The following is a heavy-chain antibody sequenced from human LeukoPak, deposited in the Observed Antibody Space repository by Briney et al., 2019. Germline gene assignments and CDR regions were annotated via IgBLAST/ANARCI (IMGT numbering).Heavy chain of an antibody. CDR2: INHSGST. CDR1: GGSFRGYY. J-gene: IGHJ6*03. Sequence: PSETLSLTCAVYGGSFRGYYWSWIRQPPGKGLEWIGEINHSGSTNYNPSLKSRVTISVDTSKNQFSPKLSSVTAADTAVYYCARGRHYGDYGPYYYYYYMDVWGKGTTVTVSS. D-gene: IGHD4-17*01. CDR3: ARGRHYGDYGPYYYYYYMDV. V-gene: IGHV4-34*01.